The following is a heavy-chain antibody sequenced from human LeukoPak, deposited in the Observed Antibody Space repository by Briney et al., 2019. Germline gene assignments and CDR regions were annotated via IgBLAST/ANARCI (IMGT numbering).Heavy chain of an antibody. CDR1: GFTFSSYA. J-gene: IGHJ4*02. V-gene: IGHV3-23*01. Sequence: GGSLRLSCAASGFTFSSYAMSRVRQAPGKGLKGVSAISGSGGSTYYADSVKGRFTISRDNSKNTLYLQMNSLRAEDTAVYYCAKVPTALTGEYYFDYWGQGTLVTVSS. D-gene: IGHD7-27*01. CDR2: ISGSGGST. CDR3: AKVPTALTGEYYFDY.